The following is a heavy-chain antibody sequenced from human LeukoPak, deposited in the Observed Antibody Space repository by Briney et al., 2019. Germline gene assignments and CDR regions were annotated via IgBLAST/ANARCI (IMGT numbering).Heavy chain of an antibody. D-gene: IGHD7-27*01. CDR2: IYYSGST. Sequence: PSETLSLTCTVSGGSISNYYWSWIRQPPGKGLEWIGYIYYSGSTNYNPSLKSRVTISVDTSKNQFSLKLSSVTAADTAVYYCARDQAPTGGYWYFDLWGRGTLVTVSS. CDR3: ARDQAPTGGYWYFDL. CDR1: GGSISNYY. V-gene: IGHV4-59*01. J-gene: IGHJ2*01.